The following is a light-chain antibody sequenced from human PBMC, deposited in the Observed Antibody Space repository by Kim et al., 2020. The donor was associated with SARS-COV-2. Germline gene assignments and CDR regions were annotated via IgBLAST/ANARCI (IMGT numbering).Light chain of an antibody. J-gene: IGKJ4*01. CDR3: LHHHIFPLT. Sequence: SASVGDRVTITCRASQGIGNALGWYQHRPGRAPNRLISDASNLESGVPSRFSGSGSGTEFTLTISSLQPDDFATYYCLHHHIFPLTFGGGTKVEI. V-gene: IGKV1-17*01. CDR2: DAS. CDR1: QGIGNA.